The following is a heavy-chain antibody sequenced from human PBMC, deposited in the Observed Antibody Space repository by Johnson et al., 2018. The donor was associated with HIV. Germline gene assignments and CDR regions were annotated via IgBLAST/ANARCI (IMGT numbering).Heavy chain of an antibody. CDR2: IYSGGST. J-gene: IGHJ3*02. Sequence: VQLMESGGGLVQPGGSLRLSCAASGFTVSSNYMSWVRQAPGKGLEWVSVIYSGGSTYYADSVKGRFTISRDNSKNTLYLQMNSLRAEDTAVYYCARERYYDSSCSSAFDIWGQGTMVTVSS. V-gene: IGHV3-66*01. CDR3: ARERYYDSSCSSAFDI. CDR1: GFTVSSNY. D-gene: IGHD3-22*01.